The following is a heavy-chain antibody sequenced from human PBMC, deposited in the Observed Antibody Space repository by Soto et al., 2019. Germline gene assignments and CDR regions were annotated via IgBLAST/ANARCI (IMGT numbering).Heavy chain of an antibody. D-gene: IGHD6-19*01. V-gene: IGHV4-59*08. J-gene: IGHJ4*02. CDR2: IYYSGTT. Sequence: QVQLQESGPGLVKPSETLSLTCTVSGGSIKSYYWSWIRQPPGKGLEWIGYIYYSGTTNYNPSLQSRVTISVDTSKNQFSLKLSSVTAADTAVYYCARQEGYSSGWFPFDYWGQGTLVTVSS. CDR1: GGSIKSYY. CDR3: ARQEGYSSGWFPFDY.